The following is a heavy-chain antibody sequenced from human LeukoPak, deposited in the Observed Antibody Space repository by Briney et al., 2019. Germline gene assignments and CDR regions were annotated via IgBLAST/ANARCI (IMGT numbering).Heavy chain of an antibody. D-gene: IGHD6-13*01. J-gene: IGHJ4*02. V-gene: IGHV4-59*01. Sequence: KSSETLSLTCTVSGGSISSYYWSWIRQPLGKGLEWIGYIYYSGSTNYNPSLKSRVTISVDTSKNQFSLKLSSVTAADTAVYYCASSSSAAAGSPSFDYWGQGTLVTVSS. CDR2: IYYSGST. CDR1: GGSISSYY. CDR3: ASSSSAAAGSPSFDY.